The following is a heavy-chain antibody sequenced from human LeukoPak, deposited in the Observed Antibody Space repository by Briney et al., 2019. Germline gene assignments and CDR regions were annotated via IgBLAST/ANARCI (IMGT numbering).Heavy chain of an antibody. V-gene: IGHV1-18*01. CDR2: ISAYNGNT. CDR1: GYTFTSYG. D-gene: IGHD3-22*01. J-gene: IGHJ3*02. CDR3: ARGSGDYYDSSGYSADAFDI. Sequence: ASVKVSCKASGYTFTSYGISWVRQAPGQGLEWMGWISAYNGNTNYAQKLQGRVTMTTDTSTSTAYMELRSLRSDDTAVYYCARGSGDYYDSSGYSADAFDIWGQGTMVTVSS.